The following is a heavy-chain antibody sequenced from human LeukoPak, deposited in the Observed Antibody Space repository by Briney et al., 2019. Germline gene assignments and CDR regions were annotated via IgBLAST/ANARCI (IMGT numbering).Heavy chain of an antibody. V-gene: IGHV4-61*02. D-gene: IGHD3-22*01. CDR2: IYTSGST. CDR3: ARLTRGYDFDY. Sequence: SETLSLTCTVSGGSISSGSYYWSWIRQPAGKGLEWIGRIYTSGSTNYNPSPKSRVTISVDTSKNQFSLKLSSVTAADTAVYYCARLTRGYDFDYWDQGTLVTVSS. J-gene: IGHJ4*02. CDR1: GGSISSGSYY.